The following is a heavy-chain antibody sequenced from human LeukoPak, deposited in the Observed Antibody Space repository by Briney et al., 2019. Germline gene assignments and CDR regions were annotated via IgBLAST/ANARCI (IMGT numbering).Heavy chain of an antibody. D-gene: IGHD5-18*01. CDR2: INPNSGGT. V-gene: IGHV1-2*02. CDR1: GYTFTGDY. CDR3: ATHTTMPL. J-gene: IGHJ4*02. Sequence: ASVKVSGKASGYTFTGDYVHWVRQAPGQGLEWMGWINPNSGGTDYAQKFQGRVTLTSDTSISTVYMELSRLRSNDTAVYYCATHTTMPLWGQGTLVTVSS.